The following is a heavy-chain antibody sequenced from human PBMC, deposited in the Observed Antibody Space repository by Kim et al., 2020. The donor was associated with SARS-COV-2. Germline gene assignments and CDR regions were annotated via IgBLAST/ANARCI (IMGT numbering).Heavy chain of an antibody. D-gene: IGHD1-1*01. CDR1: GYRFNELS. Sequence: ASVKVSCKVSGYRFNELSVHWVRQAPGKGLEWMGGFDPEDGDRIYARKLHGRVTMTEDTSIDTAYMELSSLTFEDTATYYCGTDRLDDYYFGMQVWGQGT. CDR2: FDPEDGDR. V-gene: IGHV1-24*01. CDR3: GTDRLDDYYFGMQV. J-gene: IGHJ6*02.